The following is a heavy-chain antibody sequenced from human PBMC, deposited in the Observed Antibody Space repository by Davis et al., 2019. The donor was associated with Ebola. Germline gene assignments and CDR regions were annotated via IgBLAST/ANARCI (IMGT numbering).Heavy chain of an antibody. CDR3: GSPVVA. CDR1: GFTFSGHW. V-gene: IGHV3-74*01. Sequence: PGGSLTLSCAASGFTFSGHWMHWVRQAPGKGLVWVSQIKSDGSSATYADSVKGRFTISRDNAKNTLYLQMNSLRAEDTAVYYCGSPVVAWGQGTLVTVSS. CDR2: IKSDGSSA. J-gene: IGHJ4*02. D-gene: IGHD2-15*01.